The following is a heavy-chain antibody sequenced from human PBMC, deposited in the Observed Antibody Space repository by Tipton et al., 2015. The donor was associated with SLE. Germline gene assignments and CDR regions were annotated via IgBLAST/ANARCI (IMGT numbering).Heavy chain of an antibody. V-gene: IGHV4-59*01. CDR1: GGSISSYY. CDR3: ARGGPGRFSDY. J-gene: IGHJ4*02. D-gene: IGHD3-10*01. CDR2: IYYSGST. Sequence: TLSLTCTVSGGSISSYYWSWIRQPPGKGLEWIGYIYYSGSTNYNPSLKSRVTISVDTSKNQFSLKLSSVTAADTAVYYCARGGPGRFSDYWGQGTLVTVSS.